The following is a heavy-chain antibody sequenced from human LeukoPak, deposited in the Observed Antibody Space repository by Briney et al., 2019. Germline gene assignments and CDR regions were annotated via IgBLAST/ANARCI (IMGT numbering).Heavy chain of an antibody. J-gene: IGHJ6*02. CDR1: GYTFTGYY. CDR2: INPNSGGT. D-gene: IGHD6-6*01. Sequence: ASVKVSCKASGYTFTGYYMHWVRLAPGQGLEWMGWINPNSGGTNYAQKFQGRVTVTRDTSISTAYMELSRLRSDDTAVYYCARGSSPNPTYYYYGMDVWGQGTTVTVSS. CDR3: ARGSSPNPTYYYYGMDV. V-gene: IGHV1-2*02.